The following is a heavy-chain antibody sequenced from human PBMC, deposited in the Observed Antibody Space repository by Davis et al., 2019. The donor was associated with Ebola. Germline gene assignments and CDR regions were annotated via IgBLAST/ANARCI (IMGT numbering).Heavy chain of an antibody. J-gene: IGHJ6*02. CDR3: ARQAVYYYYGMDV. CDR2: IYYSGST. Sequence: SETLSLTCTVSGGSISSSSYYWGWIRQPPGKGLEWIGSIYYSGSTYYNPSLKSRVTISVDTSKNQFSLKLSSVTAADTAVYYCARQAVYYYYGMDVWGQGTTVTVSS. CDR1: GGSISSSSYY. V-gene: IGHV4-39*01. D-gene: IGHD6-19*01.